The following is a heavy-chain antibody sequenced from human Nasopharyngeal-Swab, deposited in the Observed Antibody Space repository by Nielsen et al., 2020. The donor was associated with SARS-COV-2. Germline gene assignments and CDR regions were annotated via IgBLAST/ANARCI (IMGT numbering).Heavy chain of an antibody. Sequence: SDTLSLTFAADGWSFSGYYWSWIRQPPGKGLEWFGAINHSGGTRYNPSLKSRVILSVDTSKNQLSLNLTSLTAADTAMYYCARGHDGAAAALWGQGTLVTVSS. CDR3: ARGHDGAAAAL. J-gene: IGHJ4*02. D-gene: IGHD6-13*01. CDR1: GWSFSGYY. V-gene: IGHV4-34*01. CDR2: INHSGGT.